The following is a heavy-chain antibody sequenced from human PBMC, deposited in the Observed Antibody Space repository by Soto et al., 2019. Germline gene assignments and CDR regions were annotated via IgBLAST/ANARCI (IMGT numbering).Heavy chain of an antibody. CDR3: AGGSEMATNGENWFDP. D-gene: IGHD5-12*01. J-gene: IGHJ5*02. CDR1: GGTFSAYY. CDR2: INHSGST. Sequence: KSSETLSLTCAVYGGTFSAYYWSWIRQPPGKGLEWIGQINHSGSTDYTPSLKSRVTMSVDTSKNQFSLKLSSVTAADTAVYYCAGGSEMATNGENWFDPWGQGTLVTVSS. V-gene: IGHV4-34*01.